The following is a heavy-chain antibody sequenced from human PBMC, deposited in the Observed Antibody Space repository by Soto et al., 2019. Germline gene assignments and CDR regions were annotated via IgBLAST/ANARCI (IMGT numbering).Heavy chain of an antibody. CDR1: GYTFGNHW. CDR3: ATADVDY. Sequence: GVLRLSCAVAGYTFGNHWMHWVRQAPGKGLEWVSRMNSDGGIINYADSVKGRFTVSRDNARNTLYLQMNSLRVEDTAVYYCATADVDYWGPGTLVTVSS. J-gene: IGHJ4*02. V-gene: IGHV3-74*01. CDR2: MNSDGGII.